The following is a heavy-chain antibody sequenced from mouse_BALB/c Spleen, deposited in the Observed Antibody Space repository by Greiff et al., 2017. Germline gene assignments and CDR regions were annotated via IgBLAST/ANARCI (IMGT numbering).Heavy chain of an antibody. Sequence: EVMLVESGGGLVQPGGSMKLSCVASGFTFSNYWMNWVRQSPEKGLEWVAEIRLKSNNYATHYAESVKGRFTISRDDSKSSVYLQMNNLRAEDTGIYYCTRGEPLWYFDVWGAGTTVTVSS. CDR1: GFTFSNYW. J-gene: IGHJ1*01. CDR2: IRLKSNNYAT. CDR3: TRGEPLWYFDV. V-gene: IGHV6-6*02.